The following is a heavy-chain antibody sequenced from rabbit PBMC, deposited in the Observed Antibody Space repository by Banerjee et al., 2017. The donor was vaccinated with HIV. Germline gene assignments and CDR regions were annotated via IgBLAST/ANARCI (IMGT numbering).Heavy chain of an antibody. Sequence: QSLEESGGDLVKPGASLTLTCTASGFSFNSNYYMCWVRQAPGKGLEWIACVYVGNGGSTDYASWAKGRFTISKTSSTTVTLQMTSLTAADTATYFCARGYYDDYGNWSLWGPGTLVTVS. J-gene: IGHJ4*01. V-gene: IGHV1S40*01. CDR2: VYVGNGGST. CDR1: GFSFNSNYY. D-gene: IGHD2-1*01. CDR3: ARGYYDDYGNWSL.